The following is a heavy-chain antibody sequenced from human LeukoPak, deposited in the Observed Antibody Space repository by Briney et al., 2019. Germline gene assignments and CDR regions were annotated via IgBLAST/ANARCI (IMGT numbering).Heavy chain of an antibody. V-gene: IGHV3-23*01. CDR1: GFTFTGDA. Sequence: GGSLRLSCAASGFTFTGDAMSWVRQAPGQGLEWFSAISGSGGGTYYADTVQGRFTISRDNSKTTLYLQMTSLRAEDTAVYYCSKDAAMIVVVTRDYYHGMDVWGERPTVTVSS. CDR3: SKDAAMIVVVTRDYYHGMDV. J-gene: IGHJ6*04. CDR2: ISGSGGGT. D-gene: IGHD3-22*01.